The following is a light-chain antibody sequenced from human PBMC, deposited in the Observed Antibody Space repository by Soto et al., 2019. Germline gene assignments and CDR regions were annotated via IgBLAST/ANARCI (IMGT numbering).Light chain of an antibody. CDR1: SSNIGAGYD. CDR2: GNS. CDR3: QSYDSSLSGWV. Sequence: QSVLTQPPSVSGAPGQRVTISCTGSSSNIGAGYDVHWYQQLPGTAPKLLIYGNSNRPSGVPDRFSGSKSGTSASLAITGLRAEDAADYYCQSYDSSLSGWVFGGGTKVTVL. V-gene: IGLV1-40*01. J-gene: IGLJ3*02.